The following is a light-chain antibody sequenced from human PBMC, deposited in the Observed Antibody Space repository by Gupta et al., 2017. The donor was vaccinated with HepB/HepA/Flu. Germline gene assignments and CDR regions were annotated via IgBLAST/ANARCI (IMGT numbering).Light chain of an antibody. Sequence: DIVMTQSPDSLAVSLGERATINCKSSRSVLYTGNNKNYLAWYQQKPGQPPKALVSWASSREFGVPDRFRGSGSGTDFTLTISDPQAEDVAVYYCQQYITNLGSFGQGTKLEI. CDR3: QQYITNLGS. J-gene: IGKJ2*04. V-gene: IGKV4-1*01. CDR2: WAS. CDR1: RSVLYTGNNKNY.